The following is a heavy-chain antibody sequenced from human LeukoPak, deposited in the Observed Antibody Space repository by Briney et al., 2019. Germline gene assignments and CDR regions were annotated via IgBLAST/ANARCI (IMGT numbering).Heavy chain of an antibody. CDR2: IYYSGKISYSGTT. CDR1: GDSITSDNYY. CDR3: ARRPIAVAGRNFFDF. J-gene: IGHJ4*02. Sequence: SETLSLTCTVSGDSITSDNYYWGWIRQPPGKGVEWIGSIYYSGKISYSGTTYYNPSLKSRVTISLDTSKNQFSLMLNSVTAADTATYYCARRPIAVAGRNFFDFWGQGTQVTVSS. V-gene: IGHV4-39*01. D-gene: IGHD6-19*01.